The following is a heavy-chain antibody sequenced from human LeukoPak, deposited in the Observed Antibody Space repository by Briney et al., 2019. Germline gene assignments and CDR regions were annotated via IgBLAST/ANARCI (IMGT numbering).Heavy chain of an antibody. J-gene: IGHJ5*02. CDR3: ARGYCSGGTCYLVENWLDP. CDR2: INPNSGGT. CDR1: GYTLTAYY. Sequence: ASVKVSCKASGYTLTAYYIYWVRQAPGQGLEWMGRINPNSGGTDYAQNFQGRVTMTRDTSISTAYMELSRLRSDDTAVYYCARGYCSGGTCYLVENWLDPWGQGTLVTVSS. V-gene: IGHV1-2*06. D-gene: IGHD2-15*01.